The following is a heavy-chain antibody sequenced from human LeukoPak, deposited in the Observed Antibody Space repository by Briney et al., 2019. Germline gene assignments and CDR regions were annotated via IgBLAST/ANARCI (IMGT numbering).Heavy chain of an antibody. CDR2: ISSSSSYI. J-gene: IGHJ4*02. V-gene: IGHV3-21*01. CDR3: ARERGAILTGYSYYFDY. D-gene: IGHD3-9*01. Sequence: GGSLRLSCAASGFTFSSYSMNWVRQAPGKGLEWVSSISSSSSYIYYAGSVKGRFTISRDNAKNSLYLQMNSLRAEDTAVYYCARERGAILTGYSYYFDYWGQGTLVTVSS. CDR1: GFTFSSYS.